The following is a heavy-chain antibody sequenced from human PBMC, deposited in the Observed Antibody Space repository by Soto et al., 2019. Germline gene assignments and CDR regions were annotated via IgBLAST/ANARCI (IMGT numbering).Heavy chain of an antibody. CDR3: AYSSGWYYDY. CDR1: GGSMSSYY. CDR2: IYYSGST. D-gene: IGHD6-19*01. J-gene: IGHJ4*02. V-gene: IGHV4-59*01. Sequence: PSXTLSLTCTVSGGSMSSYYWSWIRQPPGKGLEWIGYIYYSGSTNYNPSLKSRVTISVDTSKNQFSLKLSSVTAADTAVYYCAYSSGWYYDYWGQGTLVTVSS.